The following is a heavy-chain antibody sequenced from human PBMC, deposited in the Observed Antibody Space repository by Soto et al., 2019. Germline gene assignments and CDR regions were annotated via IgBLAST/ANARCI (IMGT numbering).Heavy chain of an antibody. CDR2: FDPEDGET. D-gene: IGHD3-3*01. CDR3: ATVAYDFWSGYFIGFDY. V-gene: IGHV1-24*01. Sequence: ASVKVSCKVSGYTLTELSMHWVRQAPGKGLEWMGGFDPEDGETIYAQKFQGRVTMTEDTSTDTAYMELSSLRSEDTAGYYCATVAYDFWSGYFIGFDYWGQGTLVTVS. J-gene: IGHJ4*02. CDR1: GYTLTELS.